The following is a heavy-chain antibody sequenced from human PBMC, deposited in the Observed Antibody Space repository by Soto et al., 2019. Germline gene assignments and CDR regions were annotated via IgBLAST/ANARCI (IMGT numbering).Heavy chain of an antibody. CDR1: GGTFSSYA. D-gene: IGHD1-1*01. Sequence: SVKVSCKASGGTFSSYAISWVRQAPGQGLEWMGGIIPIFGTANYAQKFQGRVTITADESTSTAYMELSSLRSEDTAVYYCARRLLDTALDYYYGMDVWGQGTTVTVSS. J-gene: IGHJ6*02. V-gene: IGHV1-69*13. CDR2: IIPIFGTA. CDR3: ARRLLDTALDYYYGMDV.